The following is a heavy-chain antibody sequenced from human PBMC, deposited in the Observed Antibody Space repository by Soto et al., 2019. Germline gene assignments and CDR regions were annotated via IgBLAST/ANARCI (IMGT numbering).Heavy chain of an antibody. CDR1: GYTFTSYD. J-gene: IGHJ6*02. CDR3: ARGVDAGVDV. CDR2: MRPNSGAT. Sequence: QVQLVQSGAEVTKPGASVKVSCKASGYTFTSYDINWVRQATGQGLEWMGWMRPNSGATGYAQKFQVRVTMTRDSSISTAYMELSNLRSEDTAIYYGARGVDAGVDVWGQGSTVTVSS. V-gene: IGHV1-8*01. D-gene: IGHD1-1*01.